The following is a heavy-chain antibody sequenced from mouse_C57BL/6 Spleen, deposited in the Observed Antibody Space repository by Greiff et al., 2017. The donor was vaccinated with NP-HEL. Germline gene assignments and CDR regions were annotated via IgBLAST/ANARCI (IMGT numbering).Heavy chain of an antibody. J-gene: IGHJ4*01. CDR3: VGHGDWDYAMDY. CDR2: IRRKSNNYAT. D-gene: IGHD4-1*01. CDR1: GFSFNTYA. V-gene: IGHV10-1*01. Sequence: EVKLMESGGGLVQPKGSLKLSCEASGFSFNTYAMNWVRQAPGQGLEWVARIRRKSNNYATYYADSVKDRFTISRDDSASMLYLQMNNLKTEDTAMYYCVGHGDWDYAMDYWGQRTSVTVSS.